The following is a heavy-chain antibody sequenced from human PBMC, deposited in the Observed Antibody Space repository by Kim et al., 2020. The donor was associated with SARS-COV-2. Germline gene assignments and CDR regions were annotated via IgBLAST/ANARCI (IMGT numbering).Heavy chain of an antibody. D-gene: IGHD6-19*01. CDR2: T. Sequence: TKYSQKFQGRVTITRDTSANTAYMELSSLRSEDTAVYYCAAGSGWYSPDYWGQGTLVTVSS. V-gene: IGHV1-3*01. J-gene: IGHJ4*02. CDR3: AAGSGWYSPDY.